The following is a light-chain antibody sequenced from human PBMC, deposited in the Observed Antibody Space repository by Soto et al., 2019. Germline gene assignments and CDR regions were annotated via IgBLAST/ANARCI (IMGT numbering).Light chain of an antibody. CDR1: SSDVGGYNY. CDR2: EVS. CDR3: SSYTSSSTL. J-gene: IGLJ1*01. V-gene: IGLV2-14*01. Sequence: QSVLTQPASVSLSPGQAITISCTGTSSDVGGYNYVSWYQQHPGKAPKLMIYEVSNRPSGVSNRFSGSKSGNTASLTISGLQAEDEADYYCSSYTSSSTLFGTGTKVTVL.